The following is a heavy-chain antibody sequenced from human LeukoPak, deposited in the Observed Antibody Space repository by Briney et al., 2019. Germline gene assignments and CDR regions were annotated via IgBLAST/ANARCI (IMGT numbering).Heavy chain of an antibody. CDR2: IYYTGST. CDR1: GDSISSDY. Sequence: SETLSLTCAVSGDSISSDYWSWVRQPPGKGLEWIGYIYYTGSTNYNPSLKSRVTISVDTSKNQFSLKLSSVTAADTAVYYCARVIKYYFDYWGQGTLVTVSS. J-gene: IGHJ4*02. D-gene: IGHD3-10*01. CDR3: ARVIKYYFDY. V-gene: IGHV4-59*01.